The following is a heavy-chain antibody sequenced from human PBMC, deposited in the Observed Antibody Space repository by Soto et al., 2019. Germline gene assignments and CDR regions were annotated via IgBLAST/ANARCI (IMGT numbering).Heavy chain of an antibody. V-gene: IGHV1-69*12. D-gene: IGHD3-22*01. CDR1: GGTFSSYA. Sequence: QVQLVQSGAEVKKPGSSVKVSCKASGGTFSSYAISWLRQAPGQGLEWMGGIIPIFGTANYAQKFQGRVTITADESTSTAYMVLSSLRSEDTAVYYCARGSDYDSSGYYYSWFDPWGQGTLVTVSS. CDR2: IIPIFGTA. J-gene: IGHJ5*02. CDR3: ARGSDYDSSGYYYSWFDP.